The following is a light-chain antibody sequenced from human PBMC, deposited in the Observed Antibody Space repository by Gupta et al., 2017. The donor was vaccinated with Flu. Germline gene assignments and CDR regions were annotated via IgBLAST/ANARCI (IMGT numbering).Light chain of an antibody. Sequence: VTPGEPDSSCGRTSQGRRERRGYNYLDWYGQKPGQAQQLLIILDSKRANGVPDRFSGSGDGTDFTLKISRGEAEDVGTYYCTHTLQTPFTFGRGTKVDI. CDR2: LDS. J-gene: IGKJ4*01. V-gene: IGKV2-28*01. CDR3: THTLQTPFT. CDR1: QGRRERRGYNY.